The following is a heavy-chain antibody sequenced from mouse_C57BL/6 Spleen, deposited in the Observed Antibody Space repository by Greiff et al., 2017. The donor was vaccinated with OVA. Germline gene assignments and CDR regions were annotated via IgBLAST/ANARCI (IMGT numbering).Heavy chain of an antibody. Sequence: VKLVESGPGLVQPSQSLSITCTVSGFSLTSYGVHWVRQSPGKGLEWLGVIWSGGSTDYNAAFISRLSISKDNYKSQVFFKMNRLQADNTAIYYCARLGDYGSSSCAMDYWGQGTSVTVSS. CDR3: ARLGDYGSSSCAMDY. CDR1: GFSLTSYG. V-gene: IGHV2-2*01. J-gene: IGHJ4*01. CDR2: IWSGGST. D-gene: IGHD1-1*01.